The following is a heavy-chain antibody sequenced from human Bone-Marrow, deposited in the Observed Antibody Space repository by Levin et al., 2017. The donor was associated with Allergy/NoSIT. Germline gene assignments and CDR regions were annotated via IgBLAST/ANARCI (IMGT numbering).Heavy chain of an antibody. CDR2: IIPMSRTT. V-gene: IGHV1-69*13. CDR3: ASGGVTDEGVERF. D-gene: IGHD3-16*01. CDR1: GGPFIIYA. J-gene: IGHJ4*02. Sequence: PLASVKVSCKASGGPFIIYAFSWVRQTPGQGLEWMGGIIPMSRTTNYGQKFQGRVTITADESTSTASMELSNLRSDDTAVYYCASGGVTDEGVERFWGQGTLVTISS.